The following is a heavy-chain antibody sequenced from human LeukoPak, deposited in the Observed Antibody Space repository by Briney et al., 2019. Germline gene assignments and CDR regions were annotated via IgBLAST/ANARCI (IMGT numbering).Heavy chain of an antibody. CDR1: GFTFSSYA. D-gene: IGHD2-15*01. CDR3: ARDGYCSGGSCYEDY. Sequence: PGGSLRLSCAASGFTFSSYAMHWVRQAPGKGLEWVAVISYDGSNKYYADSVKGRFTISRDNSKNTLYLQMNSLRAEDTAVYYCARDGYCSGGSCYEDYWGQGTLVTVSS. V-gene: IGHV3-30-3*01. CDR2: ISYDGSNK. J-gene: IGHJ4*02.